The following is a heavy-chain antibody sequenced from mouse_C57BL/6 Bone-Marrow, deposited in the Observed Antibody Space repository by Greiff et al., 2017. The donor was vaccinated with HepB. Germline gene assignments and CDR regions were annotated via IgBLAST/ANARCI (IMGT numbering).Heavy chain of an antibody. CDR3: ARAGVGHY. V-gene: IGHV1-72*01. D-gene: IGHD4-1*01. CDR1: GYTFTSYW. J-gene: IGHJ2*01. CDR2: IDPSSGGT. Sequence: VQLQQPGAELVKPGASVKLSCKASGYTFTSYWMHWVQQRPGRGLEWIGRIDPSSGGTKYNEKLKSKATLTEDKPSITAYMQLSSLTSEYSAVYFCARAGVGHYWGQGTTLTVSS.